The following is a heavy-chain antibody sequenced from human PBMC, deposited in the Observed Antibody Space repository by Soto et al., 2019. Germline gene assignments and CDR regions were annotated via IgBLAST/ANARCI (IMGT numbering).Heavy chain of an antibody. CDR2: IDSAGDT. CDR3: ARAFSSGSEQWGFGDI. CDR1: GFSFNNYD. J-gene: IGHJ4*02. Sequence: GGSLRLSCAASGFSFNNYDMHWVRQGAGKRLEWVSTIDSAGDTYYLGSVKGRFIISVENGKNSLYLQMNNLRVEDTAVYYCARAFSSGSEQWGFGDIWGQGALVTVSS. D-gene: IGHD1-26*01. V-gene: IGHV3-13*01.